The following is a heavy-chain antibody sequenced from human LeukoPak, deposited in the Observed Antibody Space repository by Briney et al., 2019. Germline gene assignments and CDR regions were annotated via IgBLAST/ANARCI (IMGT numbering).Heavy chain of an antibody. V-gene: IGHV1-2*02. D-gene: IGHD3-22*01. CDR2: INPNSGGT. CDR3: ARLSSTGYYWGNWFDP. J-gene: IGHJ5*02. CDR1: GYTFTGYY. Sequence: ASVKVSCKASGYTFTGYYMHWVRQAPGQGLEWMAWINPNSGGTNYAQKFQGRVTMTRDTSISTAYMELSRLTSDDTAVYYCARLSSTGYYWGNWFDPWGQGTLVTVSS.